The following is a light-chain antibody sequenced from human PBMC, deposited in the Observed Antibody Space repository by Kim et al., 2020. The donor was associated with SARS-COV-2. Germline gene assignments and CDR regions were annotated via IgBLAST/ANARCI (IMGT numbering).Light chain of an antibody. CDR2: TTD. J-gene: IGLJ3*02. Sequence: HTATRTCTGNSNNIGNRGASWRQRQQGRRPTLQSYTTDRRPSAIAERFSASRSGNTASLTITGLQPEDEADYYCSAWDSSLNAWVFGGGTQLTVL. V-gene: IGLV10-54*01. CDR3: SAWDSSLNAWV. CDR1: SNNIGNRG.